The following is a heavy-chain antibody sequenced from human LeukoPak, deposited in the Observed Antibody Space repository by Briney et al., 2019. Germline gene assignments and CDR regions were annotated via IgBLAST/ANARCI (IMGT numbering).Heavy chain of an antibody. CDR2: LYTSGNT. Sequence: SETLSLTCTVSGDSISSGSYYWSCIRQPAGKGLEWIGRLYTSGNTNYNPSLKSRVTISVDSSKNHFSLNLSSVTAADTAVYYCARESSSTWGWFDPWGQGTQVTVSS. V-gene: IGHV4-61*02. CDR3: ARESSSTWGWFDP. J-gene: IGHJ5*02. CDR1: GDSISSGSYY. D-gene: IGHD2-2*01.